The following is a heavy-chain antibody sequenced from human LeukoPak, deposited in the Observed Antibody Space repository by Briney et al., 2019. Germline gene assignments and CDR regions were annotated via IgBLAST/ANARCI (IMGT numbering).Heavy chain of an antibody. J-gene: IGHJ4*02. D-gene: IGHD3-22*01. CDR2: IYYSGST. CDR3: ARVTGYVIEDYFDY. V-gene: IGHV4-59*01. CDR1: GGSISSYY. Sequence: PSETLSLTCAVSGGSISSYYWSWIRQPPGKGLEWIGYIYYSGSTNYNPSLKSRVTISVDTSKNRFSLKLRSVTAADTAVYYCARVTGYVIEDYFDYWGQGTLVTVSS.